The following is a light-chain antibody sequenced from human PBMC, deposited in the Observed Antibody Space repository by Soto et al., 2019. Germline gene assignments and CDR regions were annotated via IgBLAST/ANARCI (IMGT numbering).Light chain of an antibody. CDR2: DAS. CDR3: QQYHRYPWK. J-gene: IGKJ1*01. V-gene: IGKV1-16*01. CDR1: QDISNH. Sequence: DIQVAQSPSSLSANVGDRVTITCRASQDISNHLVWFQQKPGTAPKSLIYDASSLQRGVPSRFSGSGYGTYFTLTINGLQPEDLARYYCQQYHRYPWKFGQGTKVEI.